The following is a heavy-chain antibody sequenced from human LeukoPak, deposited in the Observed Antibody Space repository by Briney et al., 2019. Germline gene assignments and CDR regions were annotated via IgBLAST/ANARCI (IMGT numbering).Heavy chain of an antibody. V-gene: IGHV3-23*01. CDR3: AKDFRIGYSAHFDY. D-gene: IGHD2-21*01. J-gene: IGHJ4*02. Sequence: GRSLTPSCVGSGPTFRSQAISWVRQPAESGLEFVSGICENGGTTYYADSVKGRYSISRDNSKNTLYLQMDSLRGEDTAVYYCAKDFRIGYSAHFDYWGQGALVTVSS. CDR2: ICENGGTT. CDR1: GPTFRSQA.